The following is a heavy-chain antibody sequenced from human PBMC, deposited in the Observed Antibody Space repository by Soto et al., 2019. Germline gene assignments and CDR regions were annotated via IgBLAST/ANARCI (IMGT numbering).Heavy chain of an antibody. V-gene: IGHV1-2*04. Sequence: ASVKVSCKASGYTFTGYYMHWVRQAPGQGLEWMGWINPNSGGTNYAQKFQGWVTMTRDTSISTAHMELSRLRSDDTAVYYCARDGYYDSSGYYLADWGQGTLVTVSS. D-gene: IGHD3-22*01. J-gene: IGHJ4*02. CDR3: ARDGYYDSSGYYLAD. CDR1: GYTFTGYY. CDR2: INPNSGGT.